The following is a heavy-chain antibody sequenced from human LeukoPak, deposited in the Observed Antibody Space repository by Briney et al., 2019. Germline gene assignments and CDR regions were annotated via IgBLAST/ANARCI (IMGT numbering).Heavy chain of an antibody. CDR3: ARHIVVVPAATQRFDP. D-gene: IGHD2-2*01. J-gene: IGHJ5*02. Sequence: KPSETLSLTCTLSGGSVSSSTFFWGWIRQPPGKGLDWIGSIYHSGSTYYNPSLKSRVTISVDTSKNQFSLKLSSVTAADTAVYYCARHIVVVPAATQRFDPWGQGTLVTVSS. CDR1: GGSVSSSTFF. V-gene: IGHV4-39*01. CDR2: IYHSGST.